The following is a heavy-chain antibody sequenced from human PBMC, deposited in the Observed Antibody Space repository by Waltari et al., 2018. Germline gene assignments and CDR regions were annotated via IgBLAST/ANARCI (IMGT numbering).Heavy chain of an antibody. Sequence: EVQLVESGGGLVQPGGSLILSCAASGFTFSSFWMHWCRQAPGKGLVGVSRINSDGSSTSYADSVKGRFTISRDNAKNTLYLQMNSLRAEDTAVYYCASQNRRELFSYWGQGTLVTVSS. D-gene: IGHD3-10*01. J-gene: IGHJ4*02. CDR3: ASQNRRELFSY. CDR1: GFTFSSFW. CDR2: INSDGSST. V-gene: IGHV3-74*01.